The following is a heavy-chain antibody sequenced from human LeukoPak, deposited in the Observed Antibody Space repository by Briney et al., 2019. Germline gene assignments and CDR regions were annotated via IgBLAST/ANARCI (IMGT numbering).Heavy chain of an antibody. V-gene: IGHV1-2*02. Sequence: GASVKVSCKASGYTFTGYYMHWVRQAPGQGLEWMGWINTNSGGTNYAQKFQGGVTITRDTSISTAYMELSRLRSDDTAVYFCASHSGSDSGGMDVGGKGPAVTVTA. D-gene: IGHD1-26*01. J-gene: IGHJ6*04. CDR1: GYTFTGYY. CDR2: INTNSGGT. CDR3: ASHSGSDSGGMDV.